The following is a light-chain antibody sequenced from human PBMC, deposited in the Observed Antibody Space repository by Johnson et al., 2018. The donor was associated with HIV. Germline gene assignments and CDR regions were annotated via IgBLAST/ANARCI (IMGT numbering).Light chain of an antibody. Sequence: QSVLTQPPSVSAAPGQKVTISCSGSSSNIGNNYVSWYKQFPGTAPKLLMYENNKRPSGIPDRFSGSKSGTSATLGITGLQTGAEADYYCGTWDSSLSAYVFGTGNKVTDL. CDR2: ENN. V-gene: IGLV1-51*02. J-gene: IGLJ1*01. CDR1: SSNIGNNY. CDR3: GTWDSSLSAYV.